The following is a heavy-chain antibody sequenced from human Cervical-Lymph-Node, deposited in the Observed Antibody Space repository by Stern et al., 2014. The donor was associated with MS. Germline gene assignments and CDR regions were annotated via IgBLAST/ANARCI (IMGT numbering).Heavy chain of an antibody. D-gene: IGHD3-3*01. Sequence: QLQLQESGPRLVKPSQTLSLTCTVSGGSISIDDYYWSWVRQFPGKGLEWIGYIDYTGSTYYSPSLESRVILSVETSKNQCSLNLASVTAADTAVYYCARLASGLDYWGQGTLVTVSS. CDR1: GGSISIDDYY. CDR2: IDYTGST. CDR3: ARLASGLDY. V-gene: IGHV4-31*03. J-gene: IGHJ4*02.